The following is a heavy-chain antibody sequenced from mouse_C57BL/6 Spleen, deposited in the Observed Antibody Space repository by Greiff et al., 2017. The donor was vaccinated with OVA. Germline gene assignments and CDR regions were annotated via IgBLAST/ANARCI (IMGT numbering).Heavy chain of an antibody. V-gene: IGHV5-17*01. D-gene: IGHD1-1*01. J-gene: IGHJ3*01. CDR3: AREDYYGSSYSAY. CDR2: ISRGSSTI. CDR1: GFTFSDYG. Sequence: EVMLVESGGGLVKPGGSLKLSCAASGFTFSDYGMHWVRQAPEKGLEWVAYISRGSSTIYYADTVKGRFTISRDNAKNTLFLQMTSLRSEDTAMYYCAREDYYGSSYSAYWGQGTLVTVSA.